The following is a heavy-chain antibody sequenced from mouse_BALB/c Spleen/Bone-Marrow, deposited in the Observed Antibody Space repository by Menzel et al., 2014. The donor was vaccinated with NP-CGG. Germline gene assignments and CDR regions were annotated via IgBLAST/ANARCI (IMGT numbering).Heavy chain of an antibody. CDR2: SRNKANDYIT. D-gene: IGHD1-1*01. J-gene: IGHJ3*01. Sequence: EVNLVESGGGLVQPGSSLRLSCATSGFTFSDFYMEWVRQPPGKRLEWIAASRNKANDYITEYSASVKGRLIVSRDTSQGILYLQMNALRAEDTAIYYCARGNYGSPFAYWGQGTLVTVSA. V-gene: IGHV7-1*02. CDR1: GFTFSDFY. CDR3: ARGNYGSPFAY.